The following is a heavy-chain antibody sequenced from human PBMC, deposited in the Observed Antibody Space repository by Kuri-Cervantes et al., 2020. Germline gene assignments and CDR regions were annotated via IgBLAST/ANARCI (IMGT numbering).Heavy chain of an antibody. CDR3: AKSSRCYNWGFFDF. Sequence: GESLKISCAASGFTFSSYAMNWVRQAPGKGLEWVSGISLTGNTAYYADSVRGRFTISRDNSQSTLYLQMNSLRAEDTAVYYCAKSSRCYNWGFFDFWGQGTLVTVSS. CDR1: GFTFSSYA. J-gene: IGHJ4*02. D-gene: IGHD1-1*01. V-gene: IGHV3-23*01. CDR2: ISLTGNTA.